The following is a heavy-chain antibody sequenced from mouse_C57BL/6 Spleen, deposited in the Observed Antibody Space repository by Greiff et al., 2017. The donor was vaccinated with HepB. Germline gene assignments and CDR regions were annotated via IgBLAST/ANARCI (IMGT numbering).Heavy chain of an antibody. CDR3: ARDWSYGSSYAWDY. D-gene: IGHD1-1*01. CDR2: ISDGGSYT. CDR1: GFTFSSYA. Sequence: EVQRVESGGGLVKPGGSLKLSCAASGFTFSSYAMSWVRQTPEKRLEWVATISDGGSYTYYPDNVTGRFTISRDNAKNNLYLQMSHLKSEDTAMYYCARDWSYGSSYAWDYWGQGTTLTVSS. V-gene: IGHV5-4*01. J-gene: IGHJ2*01.